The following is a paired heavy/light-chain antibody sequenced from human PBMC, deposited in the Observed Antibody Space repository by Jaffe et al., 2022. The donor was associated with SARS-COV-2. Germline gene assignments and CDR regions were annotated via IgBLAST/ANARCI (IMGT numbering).Light chain of an antibody. J-gene: IGLJ3*02. CDR1: SGHTNDA. Sequence: QFVVTQSPSASASLGASVKLTCTLSSGHTNDAIAWHQQQPEKGPRFLMKVKSDGSHRKGDGIPDRFSGSSSGAERYLTISSLQSEDEADYYCQTWGTGTLRMFGGGTKLTVL. V-gene: IGLV4-69*01. CDR2: VKSDGSH. CDR3: QTWGTGTLRM.
Heavy chain of an antibody. CDR3: AAEERDYTDLYGGDY. Sequence: QLQLQESGPRLVRPSETLSLTCTVSGGSIRNTYYYWGWIRQPPGKGLEWIGTIYYNGATKYNPSLNSRVTISVDTSRNQFSLRVNSVTAADTAIYYCAAEERDYTDLYGGDYWGQGSLVTVSS. CDR2: IYYNGAT. CDR1: GGSIRNTYYY. J-gene: IGHJ4*02. V-gene: IGHV4-39*01. D-gene: IGHD4-4*01.